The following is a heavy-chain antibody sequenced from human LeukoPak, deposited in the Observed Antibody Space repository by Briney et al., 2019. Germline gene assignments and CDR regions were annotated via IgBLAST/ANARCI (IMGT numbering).Heavy chain of an antibody. D-gene: IGHD3-9*01. CDR1: GYRFTKYW. CDR2: IDPSDSET. CDR3: ATLNDILTGPFDY. Sequence: GESLKISCKGSGYRFTKYWIGWVRQMPGKGLEWMGNIDPSDSETRYSPSFQGQVTISVDKSFSTAYLQWNSLKASDTTMYYCATLNDILTGPFDYWGQGTLVTVSS. V-gene: IGHV5-51*01. J-gene: IGHJ4*02.